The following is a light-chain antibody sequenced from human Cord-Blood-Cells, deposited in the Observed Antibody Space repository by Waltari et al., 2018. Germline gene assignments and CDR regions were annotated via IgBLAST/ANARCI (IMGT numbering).Light chain of an antibody. J-gene: IGLJ1*01. CDR3: AAWDDSLSGYV. CDR2: RNN. Sequence: QSVLTQPPSASGTPGQRVTISCSGSSSNIGSNYVYWYQQLPGTAPKLLIYRNNQRPSGVPDRFAGASAGNSASLAISGLRSEDEADYYWAAWDDSLSGYVFGTGTKVTVL. CDR1: SSNIGSNY. V-gene: IGLV1-47*01.